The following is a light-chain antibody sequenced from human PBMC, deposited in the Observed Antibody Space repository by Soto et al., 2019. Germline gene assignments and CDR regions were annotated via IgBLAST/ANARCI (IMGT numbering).Light chain of an antibody. Sequence: DIQMTHSPSSLSASVEDRVIITCRASQSISNHLNWYQQKPGKAPKLLIFAASSLQSGVPSRFSGSSSGQDFTLTISSLQPEDFATYYCQQSYSSPPTFGQGSKVDIX. J-gene: IGKJ1*01. CDR3: QQSYSSPPT. V-gene: IGKV1-39*01. CDR1: QSISNH. CDR2: AAS.